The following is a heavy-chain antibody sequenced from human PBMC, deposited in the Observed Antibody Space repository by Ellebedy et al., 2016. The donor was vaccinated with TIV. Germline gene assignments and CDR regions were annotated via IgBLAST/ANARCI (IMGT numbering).Heavy chain of an antibody. J-gene: IGHJ6*02. CDR3: ARASVYGSFDYYYGMDV. CDR2: ISSSSSYT. D-gene: IGHD3-10*01. CDR1: GFTFSDYY. Sequence: GGSLRLSCAASGFTFSDYYMSWIRQAPGKGLEWVSYISSSSSYTNYADSVKGRFTISRDNAKNSLYLQMNSLRAEDTAVYYCARASVYGSFDYYYGMDVWGQGTTVTVSS. V-gene: IGHV3-11*06.